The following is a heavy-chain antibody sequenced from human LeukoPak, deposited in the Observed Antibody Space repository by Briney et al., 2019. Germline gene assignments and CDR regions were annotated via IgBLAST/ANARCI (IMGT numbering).Heavy chain of an antibody. CDR3: AKTGMPWYYFDY. CDR2: ISGSGGST. V-gene: IGHV3-23*01. J-gene: IGHJ4*02. D-gene: IGHD2-2*01. Sequence: GGSLRLSCAASGFTFSSYARSWVRQAPGKGLEWVSAISGSGGSTYYADSVKGRFTISRDNSKNTLYLQMNSLRAEDTAVYYCAKTGMPWYYFDYWGQGTLVTVSS. CDR1: GFTFSSYA.